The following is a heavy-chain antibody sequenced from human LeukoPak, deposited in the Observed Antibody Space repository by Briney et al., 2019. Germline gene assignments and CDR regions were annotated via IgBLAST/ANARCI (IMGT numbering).Heavy chain of an antibody. CDR1: GYSFTSYW. J-gene: IGHJ4*02. Sequence: GESLKISCKGSGYSFTSYWIIWVRQMPGKGLEWMGRIDPSDSYTNYSPSFQGHVTISADKSISTAYLQWSSLKASDTAMYYCARRIAVAGRQNDYWGQGTLVTVSS. D-gene: IGHD6-19*01. CDR3: ARRIAVAGRQNDY. CDR2: IDPSDSYT. V-gene: IGHV5-10-1*01.